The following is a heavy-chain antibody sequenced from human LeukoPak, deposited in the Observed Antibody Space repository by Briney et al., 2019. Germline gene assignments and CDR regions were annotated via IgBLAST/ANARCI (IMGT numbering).Heavy chain of an antibody. V-gene: IGHV3-33*01. J-gene: IGHJ5*02. CDR3: ARDPEPYYYDSSGYFSLNWFDP. Sequence: GGSLRLSCAASGFTFSSYGMHWVRQAPSKGLEWVAVIWYDGSSKYYADSVKGRFTISRDNSKNTLYLQMNSLRAEDTAVYYCARDPEPYYYDSSGYFSLNWFDPWGQGTLVTVSS. CDR1: GFTFSSYG. D-gene: IGHD3-22*01. CDR2: IWYDGSSK.